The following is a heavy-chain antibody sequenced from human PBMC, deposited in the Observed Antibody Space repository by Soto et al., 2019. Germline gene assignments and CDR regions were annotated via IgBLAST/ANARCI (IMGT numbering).Heavy chain of an antibody. CDR1: GFTFSSYA. V-gene: IGHV3-30-3*01. Sequence: QVQLVESGGGVVQPGRSLRLSCAASGFTFSSYAMHWVRQAPGKGLEWVAVISYDGSNKYYADSVKGRFTISRDNSKNTLYLQMNSLRAEDTAVYYCARGEDEIVVVTAISGPLGYWGQGTLVTVSS. CDR3: ARGEDEIVVVTAISGPLGY. CDR2: ISYDGSNK. D-gene: IGHD2-21*02. J-gene: IGHJ4*02.